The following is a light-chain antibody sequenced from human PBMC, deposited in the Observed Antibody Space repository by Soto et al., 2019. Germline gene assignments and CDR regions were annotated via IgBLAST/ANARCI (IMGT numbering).Light chain of an antibody. J-gene: IGLJ3*02. CDR3: SSYTTSSTLV. CDR1: SSDIGGYNF. Sequence: QSVLTQPASVSGSPGQSITISCTGTSSDIGGYNFVSWYQQHPGKAPKLMIYDVTNRPPGLSDRFSGSKSGNTASLTISGLQAEDEADYYCSSYTTSSTLVFGGGTKLNVL. V-gene: IGLV2-14*03. CDR2: DVT.